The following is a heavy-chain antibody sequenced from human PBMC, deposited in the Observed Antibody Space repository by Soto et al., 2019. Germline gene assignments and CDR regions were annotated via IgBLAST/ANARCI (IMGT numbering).Heavy chain of an antibody. CDR3: ARQPAMTTVTTIDY. CDR1: GYRFTSYW. D-gene: IGHD4-4*01. J-gene: IGHJ4*02. CDR2: IYPDDSDT. Sequence: EVQLVQSGAEVKKPGESLKISCKASGYRFTSYWIAWVRQMPGKGLEWMGIIYPDDSDTRYSPSFQGQVTISADKSINTAYLQWSSLKASDTAMYYCARQPAMTTVTTIDYWGQGTLVTVSS. V-gene: IGHV5-51*01.